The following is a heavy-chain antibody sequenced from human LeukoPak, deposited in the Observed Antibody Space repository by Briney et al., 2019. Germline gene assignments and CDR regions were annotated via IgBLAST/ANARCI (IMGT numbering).Heavy chain of an antibody. CDR2: INTNTGNP. Sequence: ASVKVSCKASGYTFISYAMNWVRQAPGQGLEWMGWINTNTGNPTYAQGFTGRVVFSLDTSVSTAYLQISSLKAEDTAVYYCARDSWARYYYDSRDYWGQGTLVTVSS. J-gene: IGHJ4*02. CDR3: ARDSWARYYYDSRDY. CDR1: GYTFISYA. D-gene: IGHD3-22*01. V-gene: IGHV7-4-1*02.